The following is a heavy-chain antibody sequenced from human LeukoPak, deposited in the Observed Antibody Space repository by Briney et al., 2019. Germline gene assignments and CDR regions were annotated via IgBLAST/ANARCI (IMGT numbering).Heavy chain of an antibody. Sequence: GGSLRLSCAASGFTFSGSAMHWVRQASGKGLEWVGRIRSKTNSYATAYAASVKGRFTTSRDDSKNMAYLQMNSLKTEDTAVYYCIRQLNDAFDIWGQGTMVTVSS. J-gene: IGHJ3*02. CDR2: IRSKTNSYAT. CDR3: IRQLNDAFDI. CDR1: GFTFSGSA. V-gene: IGHV3-73*01.